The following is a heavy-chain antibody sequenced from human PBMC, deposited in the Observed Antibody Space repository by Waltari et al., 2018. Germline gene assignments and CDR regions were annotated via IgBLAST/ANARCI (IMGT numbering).Heavy chain of an antibody. J-gene: IGHJ4*02. V-gene: IGHV3-53*01. D-gene: IGHD1-26*01. CDR3: AKGLVGSTTAFEY. Sequence: EVQLVESGGGLMQPGGSLRLSCTASEFTGSRGYMTWVRQAPGKGLEWLSTVYSSGATYYAESVTGRFTMSRDNSRNMLSLQMNNLRPEDTALYYCAKGLVGSTTAFEYWGQGTLVTVSS. CDR2: VYSSGAT. CDR1: EFTGSRGY.